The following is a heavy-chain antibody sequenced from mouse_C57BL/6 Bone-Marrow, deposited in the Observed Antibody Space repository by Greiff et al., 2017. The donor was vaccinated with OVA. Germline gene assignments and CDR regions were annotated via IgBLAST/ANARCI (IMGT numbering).Heavy chain of an antibody. CDR3: ARDDGNYVSWYFDV. CDR2: INYDGSST. CDR1: GFTFSDYY. D-gene: IGHD2-1*01. V-gene: IGHV5-16*01. J-gene: IGHJ1*03. Sequence: EVMLVESEGGLVQPGSSMKLSCTASGFTFSDYYMAWVRQVPEKGLEWVANINYDGSSTYYLDSLKSRFIISRDNAKNILYLQMSSLKSEDAATYYCARDDGNYVSWYFDVWGTGTTVTVSS.